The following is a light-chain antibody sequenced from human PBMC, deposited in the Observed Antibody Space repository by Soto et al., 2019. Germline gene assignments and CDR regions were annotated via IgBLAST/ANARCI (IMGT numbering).Light chain of an antibody. CDR3: QQYTSYSET. J-gene: IGKJ1*01. CDR1: QSISSW. CDR2: KAS. V-gene: IGKV1-5*03. Sequence: DLQMTQSPSTLSASVGDRVTITCRASQSISSWLAWYQQKPGKAPKLLIYKASSLESGVPSRFSGSGSGTEFTLTISSLQPDDFATYFCQQYTSYSETFGQGTKVEIK.